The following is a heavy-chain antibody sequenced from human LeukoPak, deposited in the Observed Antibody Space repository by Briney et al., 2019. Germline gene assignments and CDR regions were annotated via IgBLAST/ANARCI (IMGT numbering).Heavy chain of an antibody. CDR1: GFTFSDYY. V-gene: IGHV3-11*01. D-gene: IGHD5-24*01. Sequence: GGSLRLSCAASGFTFSDYYMSLIRPAPGKGREWVSYITSRGRTIFYADTVRGGVTISRDNAKNSLYLQMNSLRAEDTAVYYCGSRNVYNSAYWGEGGLVTVSS. CDR3: GSRNVYNSAY. J-gene: IGHJ4*02. CDR2: ITSRGRTI.